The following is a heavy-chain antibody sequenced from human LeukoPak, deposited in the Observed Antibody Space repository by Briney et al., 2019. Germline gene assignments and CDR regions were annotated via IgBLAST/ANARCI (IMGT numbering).Heavy chain of an antibody. J-gene: IGHJ4*02. CDR1: GFSLSTTGMC. V-gene: IGHV2-70*17. D-gene: IGHD4-23*01. CDR3: ARISTVVGGFDS. Sequence: DSGPTLVNPTQTLTLTCTFSGFSLSTTGMCVSWIRQPPGKALEWLARIDWDDDKFYSTSLKTRLTISKDTSKNQVVLTMTNMDPVDTATYYCARISTVVGGFDSWGQGTLVTVSS. CDR2: IDWDDDK.